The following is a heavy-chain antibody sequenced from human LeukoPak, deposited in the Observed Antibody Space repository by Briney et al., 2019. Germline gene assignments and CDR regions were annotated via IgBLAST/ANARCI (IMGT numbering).Heavy chain of an antibody. Sequence: PGGSLRLSCAASGFTFDDYTMHWARQAPGKGLEWVSLISWDGGSTYYADSVKGRFTISRDNSKNTLYLQMNSLRAEDTAVYYCAKEGPPGRLFDYWGQGALVTVSS. CDR2: ISWDGGST. V-gene: IGHV3-43*01. CDR1: GFTFDDYT. J-gene: IGHJ4*02. D-gene: IGHD1-14*01. CDR3: AKEGPPGRLFDY.